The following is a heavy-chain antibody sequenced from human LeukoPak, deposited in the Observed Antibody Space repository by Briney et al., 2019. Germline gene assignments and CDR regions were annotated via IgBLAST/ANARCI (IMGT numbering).Heavy chain of an antibody. Sequence: PSETLSLTCTVSGGSVSSYYWSWIRQPPGKGLEWLGYIYYGGSTSYNPSLKSRVTISVDPSKNQFSLKLRSVTAADTALYYCARVRAVAGRGYLDYWGQGTLVTVSS. V-gene: IGHV4-59*08. CDR1: GGSVSSYY. D-gene: IGHD6-19*01. CDR3: ARVRAVAGRGYLDY. CDR2: IYYGGST. J-gene: IGHJ4*02.